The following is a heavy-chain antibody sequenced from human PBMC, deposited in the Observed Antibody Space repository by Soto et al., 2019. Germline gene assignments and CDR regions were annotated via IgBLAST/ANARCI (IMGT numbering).Heavy chain of an antibody. CDR3: ARADGDEFWSVYPFLGMDV. CDR2: IIPIFGTA. Sequence: QVQLVQSGAEVKKPGSSVKVSCKASGGTFSSYAISWVRQAPGQGLEWMGGIIPIFGTANYAQKFQGRVTITADESTSTAYMELSSLRSEDTAVYYCARADGDEFWSVYPFLGMDVWGQGTTVTVSS. D-gene: IGHD3-3*01. J-gene: IGHJ6*02. CDR1: GGTFSSYA. V-gene: IGHV1-69*12.